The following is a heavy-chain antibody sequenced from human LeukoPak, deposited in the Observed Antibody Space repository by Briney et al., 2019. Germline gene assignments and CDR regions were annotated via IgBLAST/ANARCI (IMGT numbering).Heavy chain of an antibody. V-gene: IGHV4-39*07. CDR1: GGSISSSSYY. CDR3: ARANSGSHLAFDY. D-gene: IGHD1-26*01. CDR2: IYYSGSA. Sequence: SETLSLTCTVSGGSISSSSYYWGWIRQPPGKDLEWIGSIYYSGSAYYNPSLKSRVIILVDTSKNQFSLRLSSVTAADTAVYYCARANSGSHLAFDYWGQGTLVTVSS. J-gene: IGHJ4*02.